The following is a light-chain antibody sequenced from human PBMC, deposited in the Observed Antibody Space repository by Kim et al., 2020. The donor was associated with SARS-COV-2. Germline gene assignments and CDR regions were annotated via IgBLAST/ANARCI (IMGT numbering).Light chain of an antibody. V-gene: IGLV1-47*01. J-gene: IGLJ3*02. CDR2: SNN. Sequence: QSVLTQPPSASGTPGQRVTISCSGSSSNIGSNYVYWYQQLPGTAPKLIIDSNNQRPSGVPDRFSGSKSGTSASLAISGLRSEDEADYYCAPWDDSLSGRVFGGGTQLTVL. CDR3: APWDDSLSGRV. CDR1: SSNIGSNY.